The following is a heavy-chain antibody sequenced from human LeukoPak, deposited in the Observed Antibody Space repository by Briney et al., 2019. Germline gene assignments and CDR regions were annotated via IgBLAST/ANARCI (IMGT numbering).Heavy chain of an antibody. V-gene: IGHV4-34*01. J-gene: IGHJ4*02. CDR2: INHSGST. D-gene: IGHD3-10*01. Sequence: SETLSLTCAVYGGSFSGYYWSWIRQPPGKGLEWIGEINHSGSTNYNPSLKSRVTISVDTSKNQFSLKLSSVTAADTAVYCCARVPRKGYYYGSGSYFDYWGQGTLVTVSS. CDR3: ARVPRKGYYYGSGSYFDY. CDR1: GGSFSGYY.